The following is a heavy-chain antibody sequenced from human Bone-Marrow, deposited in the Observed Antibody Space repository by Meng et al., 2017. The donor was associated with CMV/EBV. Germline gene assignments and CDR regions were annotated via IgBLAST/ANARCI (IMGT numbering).Heavy chain of an antibody. J-gene: IGHJ3*01. V-gene: IGHV3-53*01. D-gene: IGHD2-2*02. CDR1: GFSVSTNY. Sequence: GGSLRLSCAASGFSVSTNYMSWVRQAPGKALEWVSIVYSDGTTYYTDSVKGRFTISRDYAKDTLHLQMNSLRAEDTALYYCGRYCTTSTCYSAFDVWGQETMVTVSS. CDR2: VYSDGTT. CDR3: GRYCTTSTCYSAFDV.